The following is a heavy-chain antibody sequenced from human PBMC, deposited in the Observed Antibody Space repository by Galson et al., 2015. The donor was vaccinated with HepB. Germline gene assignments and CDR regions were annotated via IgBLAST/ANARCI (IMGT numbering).Heavy chain of an antibody. Sequence: SLRLSCAASGFTVSSNYMSWVRQAPGKGLEWVSVICSGGSTYYADSVKGRFTISRDNSKNTLYLQMNSLRAEDTAVYYCASTYCSGGSCYSGGSWWFDHWGQGTLVTVSS. CDR2: ICSGGST. J-gene: IGHJ5*02. CDR1: GFTVSSNY. D-gene: IGHD2-15*01. V-gene: IGHV3-53*01. CDR3: ASTYCSGGSCYSGGSWWFDH.